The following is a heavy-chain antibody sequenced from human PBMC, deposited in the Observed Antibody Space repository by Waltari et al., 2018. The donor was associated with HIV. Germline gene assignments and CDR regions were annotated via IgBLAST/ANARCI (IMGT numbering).Heavy chain of an antibody. Sequence: QVQLVQSGAEVKKPGASVKVSCKASGYTFTSYYMHWVRQAPGQGLEWMGIINPSGGSTSYAQKFQGRVTMTRDTSTSTVYMELSSLRSEDTAVYYCARSAQSTYSSGWYGPFDYWGQGTLVTVSS. J-gene: IGHJ4*02. V-gene: IGHV1-46*01. CDR2: INPSGGST. CDR1: GYTFTSYY. D-gene: IGHD6-19*01. CDR3: ARSAQSTYSSGWYGPFDY.